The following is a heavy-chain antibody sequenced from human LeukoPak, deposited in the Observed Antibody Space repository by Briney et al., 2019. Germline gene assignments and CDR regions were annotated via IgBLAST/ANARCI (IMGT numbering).Heavy chain of an antibody. V-gene: IGHV3-20*04. CDR1: GFTFDDYG. D-gene: IGHD3-3*01. J-gene: IGHJ4*02. CDR2: INWNGGST. Sequence: PGGSLRLSCAASGFTFDDYGMSWVRQAPGKGLEWVSGINWNGGSTGYADSVKGRFTISRDNAKNSLYLQMNSLRAEDTALYYCARAGETNYDFWSGYYLWFDYWGQGTLVTVSS. CDR3: ARAGETNYDFWSGYYLWFDY.